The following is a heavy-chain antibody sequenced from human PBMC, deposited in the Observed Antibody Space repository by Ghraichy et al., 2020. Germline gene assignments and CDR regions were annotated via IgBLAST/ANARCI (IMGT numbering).Heavy chain of an antibody. V-gene: IGHV3-74*01. J-gene: IGHJ4*02. CDR1: GFTFSSYW. D-gene: IGHD1-26*01. Sequence: LSLTCAASGFTFSSYWMHWVRQAPGKGLVWVSRINSDGSSTSYADSVKGQFTISRDNAKNTLYLQMNSLRAEDTAVYYCTKGGSYVIDNWGQGTLVTVSS. CDR3: TKGGSYVIDN. CDR2: INSDGSST.